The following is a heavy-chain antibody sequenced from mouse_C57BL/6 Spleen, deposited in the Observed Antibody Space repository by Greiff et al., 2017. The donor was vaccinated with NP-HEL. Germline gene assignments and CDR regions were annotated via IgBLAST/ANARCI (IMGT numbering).Heavy chain of an antibody. Sequence: DVQLVESGGGLVKPGGSLKLSCAASGFTFSDYGMHWVRQAPEKGLEWVAYISSGSSTIYYADTVKGRFTIPRDSAKNTLCLQMTSLRSEDTAMYYCARGVLLWYFDVWGTGTTVTVSS. CDR3: ARGVLLWYFDV. CDR1: GFTFSDYG. CDR2: ISSGSSTI. V-gene: IGHV5-17*01. D-gene: IGHD1-1*01. J-gene: IGHJ1*03.